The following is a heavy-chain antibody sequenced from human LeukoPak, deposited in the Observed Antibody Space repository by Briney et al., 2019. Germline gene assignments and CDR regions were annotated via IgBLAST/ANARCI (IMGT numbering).Heavy chain of an antibody. CDR1: GLTLRNCP. CDR3: AKRLPVVGDRNRAFDY. Sequence: GVSLTLPCAPWGLTLRNCPMIWLPDSREEVRGCVSLITSGGRTYYADSVKGRFTISRDNSKNTLYLQMNSLRAEDTAVYYCAKRLPVVGDRNRAFDYWGQGTLVTVSS. D-gene: IGHD2-21*02. J-gene: IGHJ4*02. V-gene: IGHV3-23*01. CDR2: ITSGGRT.